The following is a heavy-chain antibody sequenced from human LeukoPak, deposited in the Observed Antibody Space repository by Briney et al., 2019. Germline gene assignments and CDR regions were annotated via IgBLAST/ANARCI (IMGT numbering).Heavy chain of an antibody. CDR1: GGSIGSSSYY. Sequence: SETLSLTCTVSGGSIGSSSYYWGWIRQPPGKGLEWIGSIYYSGSTYYNPSLKSRVTISIDTSKNQFSLKLSSVTAADTAVYYCASEPYGSGSFLGAFDIWGQGTMVTVSS. J-gene: IGHJ3*02. CDR2: IYYSGST. CDR3: ASEPYGSGSFLGAFDI. D-gene: IGHD3-10*01. V-gene: IGHV4-39*01.